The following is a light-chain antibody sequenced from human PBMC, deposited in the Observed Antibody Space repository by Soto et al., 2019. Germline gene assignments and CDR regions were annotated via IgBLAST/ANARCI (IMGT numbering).Light chain of an antibody. J-gene: IGKJ1*01. CDR1: QGISSW. Sequence: DIQMTQSPSSVSASVGDRVTITCRASQGISSWLAWYQQKPGKAPKLLIYKASTLKSGVPSRFSGSGSGTEFTLTISSLQPDDFATYYCQQYNSYSPTFGQGTKVDIK. CDR3: QQYNSYSPT. V-gene: IGKV1-5*03. CDR2: KAS.